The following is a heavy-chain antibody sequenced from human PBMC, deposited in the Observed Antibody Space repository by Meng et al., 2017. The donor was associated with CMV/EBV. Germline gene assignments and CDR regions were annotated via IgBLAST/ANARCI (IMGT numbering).Heavy chain of an antibody. J-gene: IGHJ3*02. Sequence: GESLKISCTGSGYSFTSYWIGWVRQMPGKGLEWLGIIYPGDSDTRYSPSFQGQVTISADKSISTAYRQWSSLKASDTTMYDCASRTKTHAFDIWGQGTMVTVSS. CDR3: ASRTKTHAFDI. V-gene: IGHV5-51*01. CDR1: GYSFTSYW. CDR2: IYPGDSDT.